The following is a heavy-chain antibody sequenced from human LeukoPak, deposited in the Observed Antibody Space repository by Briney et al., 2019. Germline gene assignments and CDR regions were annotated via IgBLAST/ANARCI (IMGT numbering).Heavy chain of an antibody. CDR3: AIPNYYDSSGYYHDAFDI. CDR1: GYTFTGYH. CDR2: INPNSGGT. Sequence: ASVKVSCKASGYTFTGYHMHWVRQAPGQGLEWMGWINPNSGGTNYAQKFQGRVTMTRDTSISTAYMELSRLRSDDTAVYYCAIPNYYDSSGYYHDAFDIWGQGTMVTVSS. V-gene: IGHV1-2*02. D-gene: IGHD3-22*01. J-gene: IGHJ3*02.